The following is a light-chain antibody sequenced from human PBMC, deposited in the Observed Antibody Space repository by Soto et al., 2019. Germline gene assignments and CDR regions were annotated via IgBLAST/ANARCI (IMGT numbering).Light chain of an antibody. CDR1: QSVSSSY. CDR3: QQYGSLPWT. Sequence: EIVLTQSPGTLSLSPGERATLSCRASQSVSSSYLAWYQQKPGQAHRLLIYGASSRATRIPDRFSGSGSGTDFTLTISRREPEDFAVYYCQQYGSLPWTFGQGTKVEIK. V-gene: IGKV3-20*01. CDR2: GAS. J-gene: IGKJ1*01.